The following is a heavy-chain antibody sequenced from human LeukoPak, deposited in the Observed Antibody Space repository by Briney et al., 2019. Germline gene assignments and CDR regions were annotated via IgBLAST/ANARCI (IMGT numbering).Heavy chain of an antibody. V-gene: IGHV5-51*01. CDR1: GYSFTSYW. Sequence: GESLKISCKGSGYSFTSYWSGWVRQMPGKGLERMGIIYPGDSDTRYSPSFQGQVTISADKSISTAYLQWSSLKASDTAMYYCARPPYYDSSGTYDYWGQGTLVTVSS. CDR3: ARPPYYDSSGTYDY. D-gene: IGHD3-22*01. J-gene: IGHJ4*02. CDR2: IYPGDSDT.